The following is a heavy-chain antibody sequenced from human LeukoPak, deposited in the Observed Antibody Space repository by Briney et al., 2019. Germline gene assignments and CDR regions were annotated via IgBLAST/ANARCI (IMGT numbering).Heavy chain of an antibody. D-gene: IGHD2-2*01. J-gene: IGHJ4*02. CDR2: IKSKFDGETT. Sequence: GGSLRLSCAASGFTFSSYAMSWVRQAPGKGLEWVGRIKSKFDGETTQYAAPVKGRFTISRDDSKNTLYLQMNSLKTEDTAVYYCTTDPPRYCSSTSCYYGYWGQGTLVTVSS. CDR3: TTDPPRYCSSTSCYYGY. V-gene: IGHV3-15*01. CDR1: GFTFSSYA.